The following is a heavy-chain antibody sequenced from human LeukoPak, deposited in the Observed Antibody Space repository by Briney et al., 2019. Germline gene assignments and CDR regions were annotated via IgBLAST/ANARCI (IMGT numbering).Heavy chain of an antibody. CDR1: GFSLSTSGVG. Sequence: ESGPTLVQPTQTLTLTCTFSGFSLSTSGVGVGWIRQPPGKALEWLALIYWDDDKRYSPSPKSRLTITKDTSKNQVVLTMTNMDPVDTATYYCAHLRTIFGVVTPSGADYWGQGTLVTVSS. CDR3: AHLRTIFGVVTPSGADY. CDR2: IYWDDDK. J-gene: IGHJ4*02. D-gene: IGHD3-3*01. V-gene: IGHV2-5*02.